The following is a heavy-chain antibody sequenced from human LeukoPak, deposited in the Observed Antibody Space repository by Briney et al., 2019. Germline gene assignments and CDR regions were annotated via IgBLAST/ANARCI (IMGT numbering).Heavy chain of an antibody. CDR3: TRRYARCGSGGSCYWRDY. Sequence: GGSLKLSCAASGFTFSGSAMHWVRQASGKGLEWVGRIRSKANSYATAYAASVTGRFTISRDDSKHTAYLQMNSLKTEDTAVYYCTRRYARCGSGGSCYWRDYWGQGTLVTVSS. CDR1: GFTFSGSA. CDR2: IRSKANSYAT. D-gene: IGHD2-15*01. V-gene: IGHV3-73*01. J-gene: IGHJ4*02.